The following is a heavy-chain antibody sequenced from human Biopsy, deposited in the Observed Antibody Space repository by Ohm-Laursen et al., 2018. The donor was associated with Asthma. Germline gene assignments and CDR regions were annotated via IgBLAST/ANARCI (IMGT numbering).Heavy chain of an antibody. CDR2: VYYSGST. CDR1: GGSINNFY. CDR3: ARGVDRVTGLLDHFDS. D-gene: IGHD2-21*02. Sequence: GTLSLTCTVSGGSINNFYWSWIRQPPGKGLESIGHVYYSGSTNYNPSLKSRVTISIDASKHQFSLKLTSVTAADTAVYYCARGVDRVTGLLDHFDSWGQGTLVTVSS. J-gene: IGHJ4*02. V-gene: IGHV4-59*01.